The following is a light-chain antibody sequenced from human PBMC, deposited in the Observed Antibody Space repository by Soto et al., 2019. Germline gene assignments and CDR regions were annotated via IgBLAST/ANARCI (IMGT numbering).Light chain of an antibody. V-gene: IGKV4-1*01. CDR2: WAS. CDR3: QQYFYTPFT. J-gene: IGKJ3*01. Sequence: DVVMTQSPDSLAVSLGERATINCKSSQTVFYSSNNKNYLDWYQQKSGQPPRLLIYWASTRESGVPDRFSGSGSGTDLTLTISSLRAADVAVYYCQQYFYTPFTFGPGTKVDIK. CDR1: QTVFYSSNNKNY.